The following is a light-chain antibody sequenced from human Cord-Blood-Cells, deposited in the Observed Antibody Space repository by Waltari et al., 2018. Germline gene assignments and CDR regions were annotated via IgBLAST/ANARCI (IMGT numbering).Light chain of an antibody. V-gene: IGLV2-14*03. Sequence: QSALTQPASVSGSPGQSITISCTGPRSDVGGYTYVSWYQQHPGKAPKLMIYDVSNRPSGVSNRFSGSKSGNTASLTISGLQAEDEADYYCSSYTSSSTLVFGGGTKLTVL. J-gene: IGLJ3*02. CDR1: RSDVGGYTY. CDR3: SSYTSSSTLV. CDR2: DVS.